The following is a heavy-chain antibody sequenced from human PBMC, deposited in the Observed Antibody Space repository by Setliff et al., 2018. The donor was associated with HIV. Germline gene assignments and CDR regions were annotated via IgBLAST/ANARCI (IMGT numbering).Heavy chain of an antibody. CDR3: ARGPPFAY. V-gene: IGHV4-39*07. J-gene: IGHJ4*02. CDR2: TAYSGTTMYF. Sequence: SETLPLTGNVSGGTFIGSSFQSTWNRKAPGKGLEWIGGTAYSGTTMYFNYNPSLESRLSLTEDTCRHQFSLKFTSLTADDTGIYYCARGPPFAYWGQGLLVTVSS. CDR1: GGTFIGSSFQ.